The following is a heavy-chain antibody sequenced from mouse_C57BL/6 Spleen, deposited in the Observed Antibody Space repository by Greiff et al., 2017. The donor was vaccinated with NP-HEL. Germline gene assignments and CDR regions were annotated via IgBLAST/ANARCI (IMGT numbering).Heavy chain of an antibody. CDR2: INPSSGYT. CDR1: GYTFTSYW. Sequence: VKLMESGAELAKPGASVKLSCKASGYTFTSYWMHWVQQRPGRGLEWIGSINPSSGYTKYNQKFKDKATLTADKSSSTAYMQRSSLTDEDSAVYYCARDWDWYFDVWGTGTTVTVSS. J-gene: IGHJ1*03. CDR3: ARDWDWYFDV. D-gene: IGHD4-1*01. V-gene: IGHV1-7*01.